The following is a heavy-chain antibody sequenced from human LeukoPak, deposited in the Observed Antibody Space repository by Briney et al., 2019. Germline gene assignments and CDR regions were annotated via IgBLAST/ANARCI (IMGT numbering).Heavy chain of an antibody. CDR1: GGSFSGYY. V-gene: IGHV4-34*01. CDR2: INHSGST. D-gene: IGHD3-10*01. J-gene: IGHJ5*02. CDR3: ASVRGVIRGWFDP. Sequence: PSETLSLTCAVYGGSFSGYYWSWIRQPPGKGLEWIGEINHSGSTNYNPSLKSRVTISVDTSKNQFSLKLSSVTAADTAVYYCASVRGVIRGWFDPWGQGTLVTVSS.